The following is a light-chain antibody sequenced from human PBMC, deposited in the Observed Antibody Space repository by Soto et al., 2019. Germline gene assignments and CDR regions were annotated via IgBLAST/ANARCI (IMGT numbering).Light chain of an antibody. CDR3: SSYAGSNNLHVL. Sequence: QSVLTQPPSVSAAPGQRVTISCSGSSSNIGNNYVSWYQQLPGTAPKLLIYEVIKRPSGVPDRFSGSKSGNTASLTVSGLQAEDEADYYCSSYAGSNNLHVLFGGGTKLTVL. V-gene: IGLV2-8*01. CDR1: SSNIGNNY. J-gene: IGLJ2*01. CDR2: EVI.